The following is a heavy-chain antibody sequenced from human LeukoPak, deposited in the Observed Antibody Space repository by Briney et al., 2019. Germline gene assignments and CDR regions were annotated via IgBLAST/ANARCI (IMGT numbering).Heavy chain of an antibody. CDR1: GYTCTSYG. V-gene: IGHV1-18*01. CDR3: ARARDCSSTSCPRKTNWFDP. J-gene: IGHJ5*02. Sequence: ASVKVSCKASGYTCTSYGISWVRQAPGQGLEWMGWISAYNGNTNYAQKLQGRVTMTTDTSTSTAYMELRSLRSDDTAVYYCARARDCSSTSCPRKTNWFDPWGQGTLVTVSS. D-gene: IGHD2-2*01. CDR2: ISAYNGNT.